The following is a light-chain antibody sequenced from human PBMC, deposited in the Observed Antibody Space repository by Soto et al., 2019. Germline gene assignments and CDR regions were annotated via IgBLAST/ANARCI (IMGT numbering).Light chain of an antibody. CDR2: GAS. J-gene: IGKJ1*01. Sequence: VMTQAPATLSVSPGERATLSCRASQTINNNVAWYQLKDGQVPRLVIYGASTRATDIPARFSGSGSGTEFTLTIRSLQSEDFAEYHCKQYNNWPQTFGQGTKVDI. CDR1: QTINNN. CDR3: KQYNNWPQT. V-gene: IGKV3-15*01.